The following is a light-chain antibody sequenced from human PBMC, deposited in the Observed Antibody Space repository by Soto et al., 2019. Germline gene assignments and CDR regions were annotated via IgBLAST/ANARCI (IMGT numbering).Light chain of an antibody. Sequence: IQMTQSPSTLSASVGDRITITCRASQSISHWLAWHQQKPGKAPTLLIYKASTLETGVPSRFSGSGSGTEFTLTISSLQPDDFATYYCQHYNTYPWTFGQGTKVDIK. CDR2: KAS. V-gene: IGKV1-5*03. CDR1: QSISHW. J-gene: IGKJ1*01. CDR3: QHYNTYPWT.